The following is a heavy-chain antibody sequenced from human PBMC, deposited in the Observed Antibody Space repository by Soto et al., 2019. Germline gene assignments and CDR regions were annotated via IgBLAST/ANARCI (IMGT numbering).Heavy chain of an antibody. CDR3: ATSEDYRSSWYFDL. CDR1: GGTLHGFG. V-gene: IGHV1-69*12. J-gene: IGHJ2*01. D-gene: IGHD4-4*01. CDR2: IVPIFNTV. Sequence: QVQLVQSGAEMKKPGSSVKVSCKASGGTLHGFGVSWIRQAPGEQLEWMGGIVPIFNTVDYAQKFKDRITITADESTSTVYLQMRNLRSDDTAVFYSATSEDYRSSWYFDLWGRGTLVTVSS.